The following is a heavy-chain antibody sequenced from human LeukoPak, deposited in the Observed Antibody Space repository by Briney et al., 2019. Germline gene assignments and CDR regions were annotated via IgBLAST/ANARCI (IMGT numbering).Heavy chain of an antibody. J-gene: IGHJ5*02. Sequence: SETLPLTCAVYGGSFSGYYWSWIRQPPGKGLEWIGEINHSGSTNYNPSLKSRVTISVDTSKNPFSLKLSSVTAADTAVYYCARARRSNCSGGSCFRKLAGWFDPWGQGTLVTVSS. V-gene: IGHV4-34*01. CDR2: INHSGST. CDR3: ARARRSNCSGGSCFRKLAGWFDP. CDR1: GGSFSGYY. D-gene: IGHD2-15*01.